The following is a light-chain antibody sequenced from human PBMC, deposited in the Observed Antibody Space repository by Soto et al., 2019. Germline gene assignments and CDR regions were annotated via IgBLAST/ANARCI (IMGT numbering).Light chain of an antibody. CDR3: QQYNNWPPVT. Sequence: EIVMTQSPATVSVSPGERATLSCRASQSVSDKLAWYQQKPGQAPRLLIYHASARATGIPARFSGSGSGTEFTLTISSLQSEDFAVYYCQQYNNWPPVTFGQGTKVDIK. CDR1: QSVSDK. CDR2: HAS. V-gene: IGKV3-15*01. J-gene: IGKJ1*01.